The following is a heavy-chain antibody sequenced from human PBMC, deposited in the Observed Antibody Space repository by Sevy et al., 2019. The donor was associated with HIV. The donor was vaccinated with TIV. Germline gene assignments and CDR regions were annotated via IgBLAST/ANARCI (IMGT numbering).Heavy chain of an antibody. CDR3: ARQSAYHFYGMDV. D-gene: IGHD3-16*01. CDR1: GYTCSDYY. J-gene: IGHJ6*02. CDR2: INPHSGGT. Sequence: ASVKVSCKASGYTCSDYYIHWVRQAPGQGLEWMGWINPHSGGTNYAQKFQGRVTMTRDTSITTAYMELSRMRSDDTAVYYCARQSAYHFYGMDVWGQRTTVTVSS. V-gene: IGHV1-2*02.